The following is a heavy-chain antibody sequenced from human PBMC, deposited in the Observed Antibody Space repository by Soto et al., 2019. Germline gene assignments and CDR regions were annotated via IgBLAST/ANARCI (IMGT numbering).Heavy chain of an antibody. D-gene: IGHD5-12*01. CDR3: ARDHEMATTVGAFDI. J-gene: IGHJ3*02. CDR2: INPSGGST. V-gene: IGHV1-46*01. Sequence: ASVKVSCKASGYTFTSYDISWVRQAPGQGLEWMGIINPSGGSTSYAQKFQGRVTMTRDTSTSTVYMELSSLRSEDTAVYYCARDHEMATTVGAFDIWGQGTMVTVSS. CDR1: GYTFTSYD.